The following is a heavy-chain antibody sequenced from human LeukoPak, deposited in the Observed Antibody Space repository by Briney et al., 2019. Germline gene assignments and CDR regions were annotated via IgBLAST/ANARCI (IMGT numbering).Heavy chain of an antibody. V-gene: IGHV1-69*06. J-gene: IGHJ4*02. D-gene: IGHD6-19*01. CDR2: IIPIFGTA. CDR3: AREAAVAGTEY. CDR1: AYTFTSYG. Sequence: GASVKISCKASAYTFTSYGISWVRQAPGQGLEWMGGIIPIFGTANYAQKFQGRATITADKSTSTAYMELSSLRSEDTAVYYCAREAAVAGTEYWGQGTLVTVSS.